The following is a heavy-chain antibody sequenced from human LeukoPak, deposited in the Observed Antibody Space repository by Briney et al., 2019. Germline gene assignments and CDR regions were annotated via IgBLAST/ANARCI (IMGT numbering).Heavy chain of an antibody. V-gene: IGHV4-31*03. CDR3: ARGNCSSTSCYPTFDY. Sequence: SETLSLTCTVSGGSISSGGYYWSWIRQHPGKGLEWIGYIYYSGSTYYNPSLKSRVTISVDTSKNQFSLKLSSVTAADTAVYYCARGNCSSTSCYPTFDYWGQGTLVTVSS. CDR2: IYYSGST. J-gene: IGHJ4*02. D-gene: IGHD2-2*01. CDR1: GGSISSGGYY.